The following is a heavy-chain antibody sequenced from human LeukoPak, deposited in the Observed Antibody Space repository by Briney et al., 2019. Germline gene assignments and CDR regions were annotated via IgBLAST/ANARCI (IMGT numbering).Heavy chain of an antibody. CDR2: ISYDESNK. Sequence: GGSLRLSCAASGXTFSSSGMHWVRQAPGKGLEWVAAISYDESNKYYADSVRGRFTISRDNSENTLYMQMNSLRGEDTAVYYCAKYQYGMDVWGQGTTVTVSS. CDR3: AKYQYGMDV. D-gene: IGHD2-2*01. V-gene: IGHV3-30*18. CDR1: GXTFSSSG. J-gene: IGHJ6*02.